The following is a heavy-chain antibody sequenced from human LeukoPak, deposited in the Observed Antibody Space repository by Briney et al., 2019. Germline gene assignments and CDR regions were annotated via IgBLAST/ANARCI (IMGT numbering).Heavy chain of an antibody. J-gene: IGHJ3*02. CDR1: GYSISSGYY. Sequence: SETLSLTCAVSGYSISSGYYRGWNRQPPGKGLECIGSIYHSGSTYYNPSLKSRVTISVDTSKNQFSLKLSSVTAADTAVYYCARLGSYLSAFDIWGQGTMVTVSS. V-gene: IGHV4-38-2*01. D-gene: IGHD1-26*01. CDR3: ARLGSYLSAFDI. CDR2: IYHSGST.